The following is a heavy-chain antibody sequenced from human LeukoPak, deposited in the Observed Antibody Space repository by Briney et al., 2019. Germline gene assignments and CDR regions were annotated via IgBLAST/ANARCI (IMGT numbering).Heavy chain of an antibody. V-gene: IGHV3-30*18. J-gene: IGHJ6*02. CDR3: AKASASFFGMEV. D-gene: IGHD1-26*01. Sequence: GRSLRLSCAASGFTFSTYGMQWVRQAPGKGLEWVALISYDGSNQYYADSVKGRFIISRDNSMNTVSLQMNGLRTEDSAVYYCAKASASFFGMEVWGQGTTVTVSS. CDR1: GFTFSTYG. CDR2: ISYDGSNQ.